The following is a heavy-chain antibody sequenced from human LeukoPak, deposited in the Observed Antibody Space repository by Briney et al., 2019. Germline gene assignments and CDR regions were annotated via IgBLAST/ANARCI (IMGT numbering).Heavy chain of an antibody. V-gene: IGHV3-11*01. D-gene: IGHD2-2*01. CDR1: GFTFSDYY. Sequence: GGSLRLSCAASGFTFSDYYMSWIRQAPGKGLEWVSYISSSGSTIYYADSVKGRFAISRDNAKNSLYLQMNSLRAEDTAVYYCARAYIVVVPAAMPPGYWGQGTLVTVSS. CDR2: ISSSGSTI. CDR3: ARAYIVVVPAAMPPGY. J-gene: IGHJ4*02.